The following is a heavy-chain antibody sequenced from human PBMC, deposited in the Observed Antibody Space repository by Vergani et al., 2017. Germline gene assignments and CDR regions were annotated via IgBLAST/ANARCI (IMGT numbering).Heavy chain of an antibody. J-gene: IGHJ4*02. CDR1: GYTFTSYR. D-gene: IGHD6-13*01. CDR2: ISGSNGNT. CDR3: ARDAGYSLDY. V-gene: IGHV1-18*01. Sequence: QVQLVQSGAEVKKPGASVKVSCKTSGYTFTSYRVSWVRQAPGQGLQWMGWISGSNGNTNYAQTFQGRVTLTTDTSTSTVYMDLRSLRSDDTAMYYCARDAGYSLDYWGQVTQVIVSS.